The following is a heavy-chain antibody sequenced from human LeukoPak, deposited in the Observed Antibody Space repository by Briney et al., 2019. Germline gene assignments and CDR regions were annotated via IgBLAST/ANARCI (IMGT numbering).Heavy chain of an antibody. D-gene: IGHD2-21*01. CDR3: ITPLPYSAQ. J-gene: IGHJ1*01. CDR2: IKPKTDGETT. V-gene: IGHV3-15*07. Sequence: GGSLRLSCAASGFTFSNAYMNWVRQAPGKGLEWVGRIKPKTDGETTEYAAPVKGRSSISRDDSKNMLYLQMNSLKTEDTAVYYCITPLPYSAQGGQGTLVTVSS. CDR1: GFTFSNAY.